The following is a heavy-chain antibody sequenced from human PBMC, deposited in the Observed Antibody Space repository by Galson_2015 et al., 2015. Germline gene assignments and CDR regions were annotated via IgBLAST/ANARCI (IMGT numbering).Heavy chain of an antibody. V-gene: IGHV1-69*13. Sequence: SVKVSCKASGGTFSSYAISWVRQAPGQGLEWMGGIIPIFGTANYAQKFQGRVTITADESTSTAYMELSSLRSEDTAVYYCARESDGSGSYYGSYFDYWGQGTLVTVSS. D-gene: IGHD3-10*01. J-gene: IGHJ4*02. CDR2: IIPIFGTA. CDR1: GGTFSSYA. CDR3: ARESDGSGSYYGSYFDY.